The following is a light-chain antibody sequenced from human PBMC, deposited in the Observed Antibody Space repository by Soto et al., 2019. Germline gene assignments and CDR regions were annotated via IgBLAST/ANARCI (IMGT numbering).Light chain of an antibody. V-gene: IGKV3-20*01. CDR1: QIVSSSY. CDR3: QQYGSSPWT. Sequence: EIVWTQSPSTLSLSPGARGTLSCMAMQIVSSSYLSGSQQKPVQAPRLLIYCAHSRATGTTDRFSGSGSGTDFTLTISRLEPEDFAVYYCQQYGSSPWTFGPGTQVDIK. J-gene: IGKJ1*01. CDR2: CAH.